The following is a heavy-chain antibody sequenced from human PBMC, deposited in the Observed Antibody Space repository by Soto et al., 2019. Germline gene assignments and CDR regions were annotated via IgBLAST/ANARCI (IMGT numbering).Heavy chain of an antibody. Sequence: EVQLVESGGGLVQPGGSLRLSCAASGLTFSNYDMHWVRQVTGKGLEWVSGIGAAGDTYYPGSVKGRFTISRENGKNSLYLHMNGLTAGDTAVYYCARGRLDLVRGVLKFWFFDLWGRGTLVTVSS. CDR2: IGAAGDT. CDR1: GLTFSNYD. V-gene: IGHV3-13*04. D-gene: IGHD3-10*01. J-gene: IGHJ2*01. CDR3: ARGRLDLVRGVLKFWFFDL.